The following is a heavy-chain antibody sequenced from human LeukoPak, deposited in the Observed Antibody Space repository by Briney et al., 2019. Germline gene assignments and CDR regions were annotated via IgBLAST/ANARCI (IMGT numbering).Heavy chain of an antibody. J-gene: IGHJ4*02. CDR1: GGSISPYF. CDR3: VRRGLRNPFDY. Sequence: SETLSLTCTVSGGSISPYFWSWIRQPPGKGLEWIGYIYYSGSTNYNPSLKSRVTISVDTSKNQFSLKLTSVTAADTAVYYCVRRGLRNPFDYWGQGTLVTVSS. D-gene: IGHD5-12*01. V-gene: IGHV4-59*08. CDR2: IYYSGST.